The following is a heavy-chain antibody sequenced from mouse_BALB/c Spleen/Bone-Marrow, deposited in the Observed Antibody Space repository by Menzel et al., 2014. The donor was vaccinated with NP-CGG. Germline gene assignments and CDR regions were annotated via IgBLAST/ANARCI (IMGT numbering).Heavy chain of an antibody. J-gene: IGHJ1*01. CDR1: GFSITSGYY. D-gene: IGHD1-1*02. V-gene: IGHV3-6*02. CDR3: ARALGSYVWYFDV. Sequence: EVKLVESGPGLMKPSQSLSLTCSVTGFSITSGYYWNWIRQFPGHTLEWMGYITFDGSYDYNPSLKNRISITRDTSNNQFFLKLNSVTSEDTASYYCARALGSYVWYFDVWVAGTTVTVSS. CDR2: ITFDGSY.